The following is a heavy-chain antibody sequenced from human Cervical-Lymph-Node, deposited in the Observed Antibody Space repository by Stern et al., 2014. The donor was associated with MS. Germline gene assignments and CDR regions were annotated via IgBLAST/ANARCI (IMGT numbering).Heavy chain of an antibody. Sequence: QVQLVKSGAEVKKPGASMTISSKTSGYNFIDHDIHWVSQPPGQRLEWMGWINGGPGTTKYSQKFQGRVSFTRDKAASAAYMDLSSLSPDDTAVYYCARQPDYSDFLDFWGQGTLVTVSS. D-gene: IGHD4-11*01. CDR2: INGGPGTT. J-gene: IGHJ4*02. CDR1: GYNFIDHD. V-gene: IGHV1-3*01. CDR3: ARQPDYSDFLDF.